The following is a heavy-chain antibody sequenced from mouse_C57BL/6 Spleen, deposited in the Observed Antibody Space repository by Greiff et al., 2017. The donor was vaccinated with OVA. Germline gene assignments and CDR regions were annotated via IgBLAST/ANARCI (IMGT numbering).Heavy chain of an antibody. D-gene: IGHD2-1*01. J-gene: IGHJ2*01. CDR3: ARRAYGNYYFDY. Sequence: QVQLQQSGAELVRPGSSVKLSCKASGYTFTSYWMHWVKQRPIQGLEWIGNIDPSDSETHYNQKFKDKATLTVDKSSSTAYMQLSSLTSEDSAVYYCARRAYGNYYFDYWGQGTTLTVSS. CDR2: IDPSDSET. V-gene: IGHV1-52*01. CDR1: GYTFTSYW.